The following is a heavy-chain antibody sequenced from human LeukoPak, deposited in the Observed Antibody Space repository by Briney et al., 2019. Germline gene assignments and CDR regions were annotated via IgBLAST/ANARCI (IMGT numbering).Heavy chain of an antibody. CDR1: GGSFSGYY. D-gene: IGHD4-17*01. CDR3: ARDATVTTFDY. J-gene: IGHJ4*02. Sequence: KPSETLSLTCAVYGGSFSGYYWSWIRQPPGKGLEWIGEINHSGSTNYNPSLKSRVTISVDTSKNQFSLKLSSVTAADTAVYYCARDATVTTFDYWGQGTLVTVSS. CDR2: INHSGST. V-gene: IGHV4-34*01.